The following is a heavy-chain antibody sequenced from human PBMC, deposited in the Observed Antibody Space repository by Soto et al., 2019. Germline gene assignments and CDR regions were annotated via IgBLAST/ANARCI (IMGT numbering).Heavy chain of an antibody. CDR3: ARGRSFSYDSTPPPMFDP. D-gene: IGHD3-10*01. V-gene: IGHV3-13*01. CDR2: IGTLSDT. CDR1: GFTFSTFD. Sequence: GGSLRLSCAGSGFTFSTFDIHWVVQAPGKGLEWVSGIGTLSDTFYAASVQGRFTISRQNAKSSVYLQMNSLRAGDTAFYYCARGRSFSYDSTPPPMFDPWGQGTLVTVSS. J-gene: IGHJ5*02.